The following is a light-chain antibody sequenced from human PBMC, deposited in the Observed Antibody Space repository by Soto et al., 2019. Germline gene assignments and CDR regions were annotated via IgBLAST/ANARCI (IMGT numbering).Light chain of an antibody. CDR3: QQYGSSGT. Sequence: EILMTQSPATLAVSPGDGATLSCRARQSVSNNYLAWYQQKPGHAPRLLIYGASNRATGIPDRLSGSGSGTDFTLTISRLEPEDSAVYYCQQYGSSGTFGQGTKVDIK. CDR1: QSVSNNY. CDR2: GAS. V-gene: IGKV3-20*01. J-gene: IGKJ1*01.